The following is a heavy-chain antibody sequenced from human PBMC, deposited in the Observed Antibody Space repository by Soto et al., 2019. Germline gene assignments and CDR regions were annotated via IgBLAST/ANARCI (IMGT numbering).Heavy chain of an antibody. CDR1: GFTFSNAW. Sequence: EVPPVESGGGLEKPGGSLRLSCAASGFTFSNAWMSWVRQAPGKGLEWIGRIKSKTYGGTVDYAAPVKGRFTISRDDSTNTLYLQMNSLKTEDTAMYYCASFGGPMSPITDFWGQGTLVTVSS. D-gene: IGHD3-16*01. CDR2: IKSKTYGGTV. V-gene: IGHV3-15*01. J-gene: IGHJ4*02. CDR3: ASFGGPMSPITDF.